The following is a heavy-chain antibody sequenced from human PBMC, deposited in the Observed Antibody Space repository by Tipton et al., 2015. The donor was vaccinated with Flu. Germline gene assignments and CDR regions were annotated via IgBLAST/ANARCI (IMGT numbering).Heavy chain of an antibody. CDR1: GFIFGDYA. J-gene: IGHJ1*01. CDR2: IESKTYGETI. Sequence: SLRLSYSGSGFIFGDYAVTWVRQAPGKGLEWLGFIESKTYGETIEYAASARGRFIISRDDSKSIVYLQMNSLKSEDTAIYYCTRAVGTITTAEYFQHWGQGTLVTVSS. V-gene: IGHV3-49*04. CDR3: TRAVGTITTAEYFQH. D-gene: IGHD1-26*01.